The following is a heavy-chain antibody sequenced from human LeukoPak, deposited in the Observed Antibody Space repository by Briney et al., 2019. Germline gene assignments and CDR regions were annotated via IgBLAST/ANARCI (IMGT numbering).Heavy chain of an antibody. CDR1: GYTFTSYG. CDR3: ARDNSATYYYGSGSYYPNDY. V-gene: IGHV1-18*01. D-gene: IGHD3-10*01. CDR2: ISAYNGNT. J-gene: IGHJ4*02. Sequence: GASVKVSCKASGYTFTSYGISWVRQAPGQGLEWMGWISAYNGNTNYAQKLQGRVTMTTDTSTSTAYMELRSLRSDDTAVYYCARDNSATYYYGSGSYYPNDYWGRGTLVTVSS.